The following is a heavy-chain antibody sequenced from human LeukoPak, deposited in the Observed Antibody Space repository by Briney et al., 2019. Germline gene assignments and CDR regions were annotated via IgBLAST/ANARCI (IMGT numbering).Heavy chain of an antibody. CDR1: GFTFSSYA. CDR3: AKDQAGYNFWSDS. Sequence: GGSLRLSCAASGFTFSSYAMSWVRQAPGMGLAWVSAISSGSDRTNYGRSVKGRFTISRDNSKNTLYLQMNSLRADDTAVYYCAKDQAGYNFWSDSWGQGTLVTVSS. CDR2: ISSGSDRT. V-gene: IGHV3-23*01. J-gene: IGHJ4*02. D-gene: IGHD3-3*01.